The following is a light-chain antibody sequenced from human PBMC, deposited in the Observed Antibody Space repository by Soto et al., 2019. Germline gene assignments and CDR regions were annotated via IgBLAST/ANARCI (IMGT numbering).Light chain of an antibody. V-gene: IGKV3D-20*02. CDR3: QQRSIWPIT. Sequence: LVLEPSAVSVCVAEDERANXPSTASQSVSNNYLAWYQQKPGHAHRLIIYGASNRATGITDRLSGSGSGTDFTLTISSLEPEDFAVYYCQQRSIWPITFGLGTLLEI. CDR2: GAS. CDR1: QSVSNNY. J-gene: IGKJ5*01.